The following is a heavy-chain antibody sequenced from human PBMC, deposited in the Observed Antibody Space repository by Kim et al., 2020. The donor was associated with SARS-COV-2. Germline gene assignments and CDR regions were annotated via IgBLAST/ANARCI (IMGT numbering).Heavy chain of an antibody. Sequence: RVTISVDTSKNQFSLKLSSVTAADTAVYYCARGRQQLSQVIYYYYYGMDVWGQGTTVTVSS. J-gene: IGHJ6*02. CDR3: ARGRQQLSQVIYYYYYGMDV. D-gene: IGHD6-13*01. V-gene: IGHV4-34*01.